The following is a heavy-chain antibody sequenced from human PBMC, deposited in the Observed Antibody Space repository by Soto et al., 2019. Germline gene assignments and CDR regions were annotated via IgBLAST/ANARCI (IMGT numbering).Heavy chain of an antibody. CDR2: ISGYNGDT. Sequence: QGQLVQSGAEVKKPGASVKVYCKASGYTFTRYGISWVRQAPGQGLEWMGWISGYNGDTNYAQKFQGRVTMTVDTSTTTAFMELTSLTSDDRAVYYCAKNGQPPYYYYGMDVWGQGTTVTVSS. CDR3: AKNGQPPYYYYGMDV. J-gene: IGHJ6*02. CDR1: GYTFTRYG. D-gene: IGHD2-8*01. V-gene: IGHV1-18*01.